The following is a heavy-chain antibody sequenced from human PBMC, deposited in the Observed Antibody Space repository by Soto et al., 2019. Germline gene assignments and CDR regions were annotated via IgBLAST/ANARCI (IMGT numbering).Heavy chain of an antibody. Sequence: GGSLRLSCTASGFTFSSYSMNWVRQAPGKGLEWVSYISSSSSTIYYADSVKGRFTISRDNAKNSLYLQMNSLRAEDTAVYYCAKEMTSGYYLFDYWGQGTLVTVSS. CDR2: ISSSSSTI. CDR3: AKEMTSGYYLFDY. CDR1: GFTFSSYS. J-gene: IGHJ4*02. V-gene: IGHV3-48*01. D-gene: IGHD3-22*01.